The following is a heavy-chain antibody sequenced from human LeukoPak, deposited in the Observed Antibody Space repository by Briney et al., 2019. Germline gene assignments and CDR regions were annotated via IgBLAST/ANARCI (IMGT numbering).Heavy chain of an antibody. CDR2: INHSGST. J-gene: IGHJ6*02. V-gene: IGHV4-34*01. CDR1: GGSFSGYY. D-gene: IGHD2-15*01. CDR3: ARGLGTVVVIAATPNGMDV. Sequence: SETLSLTCAVYGGSFSGYYWSWIRQPPGKGLEWIGVINHSGSTNYNPSLKSRVTISVDTSKNQFSLKLSSVTAADTAVYYCARGLGTVVVIAATPNGMDVWGQGTTVTVSS.